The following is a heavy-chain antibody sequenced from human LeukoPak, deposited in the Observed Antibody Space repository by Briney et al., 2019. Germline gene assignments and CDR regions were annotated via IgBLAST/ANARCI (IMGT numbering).Heavy chain of an antibody. CDR2: IYYSGST. CDR1: GVSISSYY. CDR3: ASNLGYYDFSHLGYYYGMDV. Sequence: SETLSLTCTVSGVSISSYYWSWIRQPPGKGLEWIGYIYYSGSTNYNPSLKSRVTISVDTSKNQFSLKLSSVTAADTAVYYCASNLGYYDFSHLGYYYGMDVWGQGTTVTVSS. V-gene: IGHV4-59*01. J-gene: IGHJ6*02. D-gene: IGHD3-3*01.